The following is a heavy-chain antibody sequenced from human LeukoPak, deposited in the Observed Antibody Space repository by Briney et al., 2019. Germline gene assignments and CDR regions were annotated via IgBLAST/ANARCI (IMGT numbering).Heavy chain of an antibody. Sequence: GGSLRLSCAASGFTFSSYSMNWVRQAPGKGLEWVSSISSSSSYIYYADSVKGRFTISRDNAKNSLYLQMNSLRAEDTAVYYCARGLGEDYDILTGSSYYGMDVWGQGTTVTVSS. D-gene: IGHD3-9*01. V-gene: IGHV3-21*01. J-gene: IGHJ6*02. CDR3: ARGLGEDYDILTGSSYYGMDV. CDR1: GFTFSSYS. CDR2: ISSSSSYI.